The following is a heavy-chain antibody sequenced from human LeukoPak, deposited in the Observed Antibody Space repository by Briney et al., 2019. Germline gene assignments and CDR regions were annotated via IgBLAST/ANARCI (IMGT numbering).Heavy chain of an antibody. Sequence: GGSLRLSCAASGFTFSNYQMNWVRQAPGKGLEWVSCISSSSSYIYYADSVKGRFTISRDNAKNSLFPQMNSLRAEDTAVYYCAREGYSYGYDHWGQGTLVTVSS. V-gene: IGHV3-21*01. CDR2: ISSSSSYI. CDR1: GFTFSNYQ. CDR3: AREGYSYGYDH. D-gene: IGHD5-18*01. J-gene: IGHJ5*02.